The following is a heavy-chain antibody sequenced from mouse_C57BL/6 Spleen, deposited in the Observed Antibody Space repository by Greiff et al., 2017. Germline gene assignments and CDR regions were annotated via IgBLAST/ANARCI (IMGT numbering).Heavy chain of an antibody. CDR3: ARMELRRGFYYAMDY. J-gene: IGHJ4*01. V-gene: IGHV1-64*01. CDR1: GYTFTSYW. CDR2: IHPNSGST. D-gene: IGHD2-4*01. Sequence: QVQLQQSGAELVKPGASVKLSCKASGYTFTSYWMHWVKQRPGQGLEWIGMIHPNSGSTKYNEKFKSKATLTVDKSSSTAYMQLSSLTSEDSAVYYCARMELRRGFYYAMDYWGQGTSVTVSS.